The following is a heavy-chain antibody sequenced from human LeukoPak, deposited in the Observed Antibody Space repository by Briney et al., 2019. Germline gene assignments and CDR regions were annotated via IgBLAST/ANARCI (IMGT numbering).Heavy chain of an antibody. CDR2: INPSSGGT. Sequence: ASVKVSCKASGYTFTGYYMHWVRQAPGQGLEWMGWINPSSGGTNYAQKFQGRVTMTRDTSISTAYMELSRLRSDDTAVYYCARGNYGDYLDYWGQGTLVTVSS. J-gene: IGHJ4*02. V-gene: IGHV1-2*02. CDR3: ARGNYGDYLDY. D-gene: IGHD4-17*01. CDR1: GYTFTGYY.